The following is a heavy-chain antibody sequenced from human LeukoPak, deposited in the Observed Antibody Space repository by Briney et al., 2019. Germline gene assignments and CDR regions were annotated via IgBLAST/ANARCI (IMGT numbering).Heavy chain of an antibody. D-gene: IGHD3-3*01. CDR1: GGSFCGYY. CDR2: INHSGST. CDR3: ARADFWSGYPDAFDI. Sequence: SETLSLTCAVYGGSFCGYYWSWIRQPPGKGLEWIGEINHSGSTNYNPSLKSRVTISVDTSKNQFSLKLSSVTAADTAVYYCARADFWSGYPDAFDIWGQGTMVTVSS. J-gene: IGHJ3*02. V-gene: IGHV4-34*01.